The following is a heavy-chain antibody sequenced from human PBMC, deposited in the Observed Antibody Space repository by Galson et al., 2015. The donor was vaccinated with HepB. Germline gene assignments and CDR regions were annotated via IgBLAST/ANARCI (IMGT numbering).Heavy chain of an antibody. CDR2: IWYDGSNK. Sequence: SLRLSCAASGFTFSSYGMHWVRQAPGKGLEWVAVIWYDGSNKYYADPVKGRFTISRDNSKNTLYLQMNSLRAEDTAVYYCARDSWYYDSSELYYWGQGTLVTVSS. J-gene: IGHJ4*02. D-gene: IGHD3-22*01. CDR3: ARDSWYYDSSELYY. V-gene: IGHV3-33*08. CDR1: GFTFSSYG.